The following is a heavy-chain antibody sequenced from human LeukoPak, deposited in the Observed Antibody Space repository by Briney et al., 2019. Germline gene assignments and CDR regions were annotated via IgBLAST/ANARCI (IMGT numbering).Heavy chain of an antibody. CDR1: GFTFSSYG. V-gene: IGHV3-30*18. D-gene: IGHD3-22*01. Sequence: GGSLRLSCAASGFTFSSYGMHWVRQAPGRGLEWVAVISYDGSNKYYADSVKGRFTISRDNSKNTLYLQMNSLRAEDTAVYYCAKPGLLWGQGTLVTVSS. J-gene: IGHJ4*02. CDR3: AKPGLL. CDR2: ISYDGSNK.